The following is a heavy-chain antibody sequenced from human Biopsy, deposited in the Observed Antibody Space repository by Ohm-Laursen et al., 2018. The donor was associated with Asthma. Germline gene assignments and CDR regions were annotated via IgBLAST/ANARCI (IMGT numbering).Heavy chain of an antibody. V-gene: IGHV3-9*01. CDR1: GFNFSYYS. CDR2: ISWNSATI. Sequence: SLRLSCAASGFNFSYYSMIWVRQAPGTGLEWVSGISWNSATIGYADSVEGRFTISRDNAKNSVFLHMDSLRPEDTAFYYCAKVRSDWVITESFDYWGQGVLVTVSS. D-gene: IGHD3-22*01. J-gene: IGHJ4*02. CDR3: AKVRSDWVITESFDY.